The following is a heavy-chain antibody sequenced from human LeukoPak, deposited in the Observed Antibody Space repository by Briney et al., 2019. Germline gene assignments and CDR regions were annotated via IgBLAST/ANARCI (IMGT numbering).Heavy chain of an antibody. CDR2: INPNSGGT. J-gene: IGHJ5*02. Sequence: ASVKVSCKASGYGFSDVYFNWVRQAPGQGLEWMGWINPNSGGTSYAQKFQGRVTMTRDTSISTAYMELRRLRSDDTAVFYCARGPFRNVDTAMIASRFDPWGQGTLVTVSS. CDR1: GYGFSDVY. D-gene: IGHD5-18*01. V-gene: IGHV1-2*02. CDR3: ARGPFRNVDTAMIASRFDP.